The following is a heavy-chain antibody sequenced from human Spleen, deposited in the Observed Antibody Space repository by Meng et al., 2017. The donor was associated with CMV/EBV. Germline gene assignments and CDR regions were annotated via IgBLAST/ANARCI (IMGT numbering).Heavy chain of an antibody. D-gene: IGHD3-3*01. V-gene: IGHV3-43*01. Sequence: GESLKISCAASAFTFDDYTMHWVRQAPGKGLEWVSLISWDGGSTYYADSVKGRFTISRDNSKNSLYLQMKSLRTEDTAWYYCTKGDFWSDYRDWYFDLWGRGTLVTVSS. J-gene: IGHJ2*01. CDR2: ISWDGGST. CDR1: AFTFDDYT. CDR3: TKGDFWSDYRDWYFDL.